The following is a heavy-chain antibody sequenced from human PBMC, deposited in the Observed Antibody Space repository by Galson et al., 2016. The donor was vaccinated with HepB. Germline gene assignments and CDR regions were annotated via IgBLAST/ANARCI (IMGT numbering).Heavy chain of an antibody. Sequence: SLRLSCAASGFTFSSFWMHWVRQAPGKGLVWVSRINTDGTATAYAESVKGRFTISRDNAKNTLYLQMNSLTAEDTAVYYCGRIEGGDAFDYWGQGTLVTVSS. CDR1: GFTFSSFW. V-gene: IGHV3-74*01. D-gene: IGHD2-21*02. CDR2: INTDGTAT. CDR3: GRIEGGDAFDY. J-gene: IGHJ4*02.